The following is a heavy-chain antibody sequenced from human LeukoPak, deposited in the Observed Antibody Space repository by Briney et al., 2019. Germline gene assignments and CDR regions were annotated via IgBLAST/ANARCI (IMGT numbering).Heavy chain of an antibody. V-gene: IGHV4-34*01. J-gene: IGHJ4*02. CDR3: VAPYSSSWYSTYYFDY. Sequence: SETLSLTWAVYGGSFSGYYWSWIRQPPGKGLEWIGEINHSGSTNYNPSLKSRVTISVDTSKNQFSLKLSSVTAADTAVYYCVAPYSSSWYSTYYFDYWGQGTLVTVPS. D-gene: IGHD6-13*01. CDR2: INHSGST. CDR1: GGSFSGYY.